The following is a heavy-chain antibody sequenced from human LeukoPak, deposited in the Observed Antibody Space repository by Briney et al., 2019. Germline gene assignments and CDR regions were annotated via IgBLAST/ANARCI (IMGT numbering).Heavy chain of an antibody. Sequence: PSETLSLTCAVYGGSFSAYYWSWIRQPPGKGLEWIGEINHSGDTKYNPSLKSRVTISVDTSKNQFSLKVSSVTAADTAVYYCARIQLWPLHYFDYWGQGTLVTVSS. CDR2: INHSGDT. CDR3: ARIQLWPLHYFDY. J-gene: IGHJ4*02. V-gene: IGHV4-34*01. CDR1: GGSFSAYY. D-gene: IGHD5-18*01.